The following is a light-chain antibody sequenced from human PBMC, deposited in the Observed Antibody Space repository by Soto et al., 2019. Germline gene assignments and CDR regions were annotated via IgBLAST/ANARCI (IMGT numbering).Light chain of an antibody. CDR3: QQANSFFALI. V-gene: IGKV1D-12*01. Sequence: DIQLTQSPSSVSASIGDSVTITCRASQDISTWLAWYQLKPGKAPKLLIFAASSLLTGVPSRFGGRRSGVEFTLTIIGLQAEDFATYYCQQANSFFALIFGGGTHLEIK. CDR2: AAS. CDR1: QDISTW. J-gene: IGKJ4*01.